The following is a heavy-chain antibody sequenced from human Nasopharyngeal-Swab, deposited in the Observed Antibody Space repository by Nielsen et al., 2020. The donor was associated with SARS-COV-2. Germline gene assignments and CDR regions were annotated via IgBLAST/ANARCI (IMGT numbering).Heavy chain of an antibody. CDR3: AKAGGITMIVVVRRYYFDY. CDR2: IGGSGGST. J-gene: IGHJ4*02. CDR1: GFTFSSYA. Sequence: GEALKISWAASGFTFSSYAMSWVRQAPGRGLEWVSAIGGSGGSTYYADSVKGRFTISRDNSKNTLDLQMNSLRAEDTAVYYCAKAGGITMIVVVRRYYFDYWGQGTLVTVSS. D-gene: IGHD3-22*01. V-gene: IGHV3-23*01.